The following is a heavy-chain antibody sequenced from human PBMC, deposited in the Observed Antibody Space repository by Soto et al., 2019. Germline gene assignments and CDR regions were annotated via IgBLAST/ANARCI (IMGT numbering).Heavy chain of an antibody. V-gene: IGHV3-30*18. J-gene: IGHJ6*02. D-gene: IGHD2-15*01. CDR2: ISYDGSNK. CDR1: GFTFSSYG. CDR3: AKDRLLGAPDYYYYYGMDL. Sequence: GGSLRLSCAASGFTFSSYGMHWVRQAPGKGLEWVAVISYDGSNKYYADSVKGRFTISRDNSKNTLYLQMNSLRAEDTAVYYCAKDRLLGAPDYYYYYGMDLWGQGTTVTVSS.